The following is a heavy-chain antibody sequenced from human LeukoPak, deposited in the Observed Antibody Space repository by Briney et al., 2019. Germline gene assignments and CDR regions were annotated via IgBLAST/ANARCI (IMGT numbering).Heavy chain of an antibody. D-gene: IGHD4-17*01. CDR2: IGGSGAST. CDR1: GFTFSNYA. J-gene: IGHJ4*02. V-gene: IGHV3-23*01. CDR3: AKNSARTTVSTGLSY. Sequence: GGSLRLSCAASGFTFSNYAMTWVRQAPGKGLEWASGIGGSGASTYYADSVKGRFTISRDNSKNTLYLQMDSLRADDTAVYYCAKNSARTTVSTGLSYWGQGTLVTVSS.